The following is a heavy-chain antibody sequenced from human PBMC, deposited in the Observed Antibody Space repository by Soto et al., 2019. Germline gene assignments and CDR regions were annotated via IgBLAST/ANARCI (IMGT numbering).Heavy chain of an antibody. CDR2: IYYSGST. V-gene: IGHV4-59*08. D-gene: IGHD5-12*01. CDR1: GGSISSHY. CDR3: ASPALLDIVATTDVDY. J-gene: IGHJ4*02. Sequence: PSETLSLTCSVSGGSISSHYWSWIRQPPGKGLEWIAYIYYSGSTSYNPSLKSRVSISLDTSKNQFSLKLSSVTAADTAVYYCASPALLDIVATTDVDYWGQGTLVTVSS.